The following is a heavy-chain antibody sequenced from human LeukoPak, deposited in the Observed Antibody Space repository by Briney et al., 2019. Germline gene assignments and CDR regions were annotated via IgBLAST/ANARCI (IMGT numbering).Heavy chain of an antibody. J-gene: IGHJ6*02. CDR1: GFTFSSYA. CDR3: ANGLVRGFVYYGMDV. V-gene: IGHV3-30*18. D-gene: IGHD3-10*01. CDR2: ISYDGSSK. Sequence: GGSLRLSCAASGFTFSSYAMSWVRQAPGKGLEWVALISYDGSSKYYADSVKGRFIISRDKSKNTLYLQMNSLRAEDTAVYYCANGLVRGFVYYGMDVWGQGTTVTVSS.